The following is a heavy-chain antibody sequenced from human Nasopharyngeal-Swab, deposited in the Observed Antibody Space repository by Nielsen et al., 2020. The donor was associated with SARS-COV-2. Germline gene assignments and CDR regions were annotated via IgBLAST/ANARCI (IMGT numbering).Heavy chain of an antibody. J-gene: IGHJ4*02. CDR2: IKHDGGDE. CDR3: ARDPYSTPPDY. Sequence: GESLKISCAASGFTFSTFWMSWVRQAPGKGLEWVANIKHDGGDENYVDSVKGRFTISRDNAKNLLYLQMSSLRAEDTGVYYCARDPYSTPPDYWGQGTLVTVSS. V-gene: IGHV3-7*01. D-gene: IGHD6-13*01. CDR1: GFTFSTFW.